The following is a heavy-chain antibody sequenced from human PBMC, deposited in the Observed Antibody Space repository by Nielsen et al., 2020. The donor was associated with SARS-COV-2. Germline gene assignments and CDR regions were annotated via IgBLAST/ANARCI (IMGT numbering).Heavy chain of an antibody. J-gene: IGHJ6*02. CDR2: DYPGDSDT. D-gene: IGHD6-13*01. CDR3: ARLQSSTGGGMDV. CDR1: GYNFATYW. V-gene: IGHV5-51*01. Sequence: GESLKISCQGSGYNFATYWIAWVRQMPGKGLEWMGVDYPGDSDTRYSPSFQGQVIISFDKSITTAYLQWNSLQASDSAMYYCARLQSSTGGGMDVWGQGTAVTVSS.